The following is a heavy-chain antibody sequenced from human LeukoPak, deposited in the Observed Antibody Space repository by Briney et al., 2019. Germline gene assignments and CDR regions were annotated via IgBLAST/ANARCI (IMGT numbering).Heavy chain of an antibody. V-gene: IGHV4-39*07. CDR2: IFYSGST. D-gene: IGHD6-13*01. J-gene: IGHJ5*02. Sequence: SETLSLTCTVSGGSISSSGYYWGWIRQPPGKGLECIGNIFYSGSTYYNPSLKSQVTISVDTSKNQFSLKLTSVTAADTAVYYCARGYSSSWYLNWFDPWGQGTLVTVSS. CDR3: ARGYSSSWYLNWFDP. CDR1: GGSISSSGYY.